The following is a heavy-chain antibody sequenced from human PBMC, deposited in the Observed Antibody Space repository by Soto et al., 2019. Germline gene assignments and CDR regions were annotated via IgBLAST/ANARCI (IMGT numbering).Heavy chain of an antibody. CDR2: IYYSWST. V-gene: IGHV4-39*01. J-gene: IGHJ6*02. CDR3: ARHYAMPASYYYYYGMDV. D-gene: IGHD2-2*01. Sequence: PLETLSLTCTVSGGSLSSSSYYWGVLRQPPGKSLGWIGSIYYSWSTYYNPSLKSRVTISVDTSKNQFSLKLSSVTAADTAVYYCARHYAMPASYYYYYGMDVWGQGTTVTVSS. CDR1: GGSLSSSSYY.